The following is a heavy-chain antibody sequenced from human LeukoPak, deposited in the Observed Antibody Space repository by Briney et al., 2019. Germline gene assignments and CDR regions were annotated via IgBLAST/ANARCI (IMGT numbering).Heavy chain of an antibody. J-gene: IGHJ6*03. Sequence: GASVKVSCKASGGTFRSYAISWVRQAPGQGLEWMGGIIPIFGTANYAQKFQGRVTITTDESTSTAYMELSSLRSEDTAVYYCASCSSSVSYYYYMDVWGKGTTVTVSS. D-gene: IGHD6-6*01. V-gene: IGHV1-69*05. CDR3: ASCSSSVSYYYYMDV. CDR1: GGTFRSYA. CDR2: IIPIFGTA.